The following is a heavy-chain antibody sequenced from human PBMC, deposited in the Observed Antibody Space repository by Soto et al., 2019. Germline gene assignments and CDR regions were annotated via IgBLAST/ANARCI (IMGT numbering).Heavy chain of an antibody. Sequence: GGSLRLSCAASGFTFSSYEMNWVRQAPGKGLEWVSYISSGGTTIYYADSVKGRFTISRDNAKNSLDLQMNSLRADDTAIYYCARALDFWSGYLSDWGQGALVTVSS. V-gene: IGHV3-48*03. D-gene: IGHD3-3*01. CDR1: GFTFSSYE. CDR3: ARALDFWSGYLSD. CDR2: ISSGGTTI. J-gene: IGHJ4*02.